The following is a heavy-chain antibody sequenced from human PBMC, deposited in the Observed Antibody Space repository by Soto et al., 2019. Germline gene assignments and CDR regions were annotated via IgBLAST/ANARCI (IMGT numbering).Heavy chain of an antibody. V-gene: IGHV3-30*04. CDR3: ARGIRALAYFDY. Sequence: GGSLRLSCAASGFTFSSYAMHWVRQAPGKGLEWVAVISYDGSNKYYADSVKGRFTIYRDNSKNTLYLQMNSLRAEYTAVYYCARGIRALAYFDYWGQGTLVTVSS. CDR2: ISYDGSNK. CDR1: GFTFSSYA. J-gene: IGHJ4*02. D-gene: IGHD1-20*01.